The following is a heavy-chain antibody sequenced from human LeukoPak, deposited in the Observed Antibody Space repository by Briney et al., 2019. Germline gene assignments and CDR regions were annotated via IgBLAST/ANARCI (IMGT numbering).Heavy chain of an antibody. CDR1: GFTFSSYA. D-gene: IGHD6-13*01. V-gene: IGHV3-30-3*01. J-gene: IGHJ6*04. CDR2: ISYDGSNK. Sequence: PGGSLRLSCAASGFTFSSYAMHWVRQAPGKGLEWVAVISYDGSNKYYADSVKGRFTISRDNSKNTLYLQMNSLRAEYTAVYYCAKDIAPRLGSSFLMDVWGKGTTVTVSS. CDR3: AKDIAPRLGSSFLMDV.